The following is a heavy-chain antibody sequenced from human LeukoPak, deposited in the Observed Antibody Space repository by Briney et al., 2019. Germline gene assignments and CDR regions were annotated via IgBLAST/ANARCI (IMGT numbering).Heavy chain of an antibody. CDR2: IIPILGIA. CDR3: ARDPYGGYDHDY. D-gene: IGHD5-12*01. J-gene: IGHJ4*02. V-gene: IGHV1-69*04. Sequence: ASVKVSCKASGGXFSSYAISWVRQAPGQGLEWMGRIIPILGIANYAQKFQGRVTITADKSTSTAYMELSSLRSEDTAVYYCARDPYGGYDHDYWGQGTLVTVSS. CDR1: GGXFSSYA.